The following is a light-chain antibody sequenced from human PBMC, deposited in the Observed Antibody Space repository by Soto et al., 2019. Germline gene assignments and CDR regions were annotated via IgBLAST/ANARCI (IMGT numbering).Light chain of an antibody. CDR3: SSYTSSFRRV. V-gene: IGLV2-14*01. CDR2: EVS. J-gene: IGLJ1*01. Sequence: QSALTQPASVSGSPGQSITISCTGTSSDVGGYNYVSWYQQQSGKAPKLMIHEVSNRPSGVSNRFSGSKSGNTASLTISGLQAEDEADYYCSSYTSSFRRVFGTGTKLTVL. CDR1: SSDVGGYNY.